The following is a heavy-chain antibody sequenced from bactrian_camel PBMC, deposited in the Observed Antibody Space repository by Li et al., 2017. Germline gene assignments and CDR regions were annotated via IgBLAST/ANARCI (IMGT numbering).Heavy chain of an antibody. J-gene: IGHJ4*01. D-gene: IGHD1*01. CDR2: IKSDSST. CDR1: GAPFDDGD. Sequence: VQLVESGGGSVQPGGSLKLSCTTSGAPFDDGDMGWYRQAPECELVSTIKSDSSTYYADSVKGRFTISRDNAKNTVYLQMNSLKPEDTAVYYCAAHGKLCLTQGTQVTVS. V-gene: IGHV3S60*01.